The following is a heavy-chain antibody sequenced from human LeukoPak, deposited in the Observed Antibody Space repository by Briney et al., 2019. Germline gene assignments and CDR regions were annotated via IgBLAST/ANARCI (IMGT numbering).Heavy chain of an antibody. J-gene: IGHJ6*02. D-gene: IGHD3-10*01. CDR3: AGAGSGDYYYYGMDV. V-gene: IGHV1-69*04. CDR1: GCTFSSYA. CDR2: IIPIFGIA. Sequence: SVKVSCKASGCTFSSYAISWVRQAPGQGLEWMGRIIPIFGIANYAQKFQGRVTITADKSTSTAYMGLSSLRSEDTAVYYCAGAGSGDYYYYGMDVWGQGTTVTVSS.